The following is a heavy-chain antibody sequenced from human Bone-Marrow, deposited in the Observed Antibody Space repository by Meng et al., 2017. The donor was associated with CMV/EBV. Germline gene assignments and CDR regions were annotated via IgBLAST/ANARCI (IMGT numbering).Heavy chain of an antibody. D-gene: IGHD2-15*01. J-gene: IGHJ3*02. CDR2: IYYSGST. CDR1: GGSVSSYY. Sequence: SETLSLTCTVSGGSVSSYYWSWIRQPPGKGLEWIGYIYYSGSTNYNPSLKSRVTISVDTSKNQFSLKLSSLTAADTAMYYCARDPVGAASGAFDIWGQGTMVTVSS. CDR3: ARDPVGAASGAFDI. V-gene: IGHV4-59*02.